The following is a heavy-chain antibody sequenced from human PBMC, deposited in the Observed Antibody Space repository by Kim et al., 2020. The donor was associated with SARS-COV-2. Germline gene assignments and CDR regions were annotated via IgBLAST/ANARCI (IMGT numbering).Heavy chain of an antibody. CDR1: GFTFSSYW. J-gene: IGHJ6*02. CDR2: INSDGSST. D-gene: IGHD5-18*01. V-gene: IGHV3-74*01. Sequence: GGSLRLSCAASGFTFSSYWMHWVRQAPGKGLVWVSRINSDGSSTSYADSVKGRFTISRDNAKNTLYLQMNSLRAEDTAVYYCARDRVDTAPYYYYYGMDVWGQGTTVTVSS. CDR3: ARDRVDTAPYYYYYGMDV.